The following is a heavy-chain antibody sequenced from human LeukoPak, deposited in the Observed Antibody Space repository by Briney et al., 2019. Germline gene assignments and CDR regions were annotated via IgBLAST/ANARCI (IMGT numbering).Heavy chain of an antibody. J-gene: IGHJ6*03. D-gene: IGHD2-21*02. V-gene: IGHV1-2*02. CDR3: AREGPHIVVVTAIPSVGYYYYMDV. Sequence: GASVKVSCKASGYTFTGYYMHWVRQAPGQGLEWMGWINPNSGGTNYAQKFQGRVTMTRDTSISTAYMELSRLRSDDTAVYYCAREGPHIVVVTAIPSVGYYYYMDVWGKGTTVTVSS. CDR2: INPNSGGT. CDR1: GYTFTGYY.